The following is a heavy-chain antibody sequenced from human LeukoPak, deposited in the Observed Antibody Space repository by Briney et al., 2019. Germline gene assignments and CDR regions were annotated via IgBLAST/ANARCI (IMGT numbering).Heavy chain of an antibody. Sequence: ASVKVSCKASGYTFTYYGISWVRQAPGQGLEWLGWVSSYNDDTNYAQKFQGRVTMTTDTSTSTAYMELRSLRSDDTAVYYCVRDGDAGYDSFDYWGQGTLDTVSS. V-gene: IGHV1-18*04. CDR2: VSSYNDDT. J-gene: IGHJ4*02. CDR1: GYTFTYYG. CDR3: VRDGDAGYDSFDY. D-gene: IGHD5-12*01.